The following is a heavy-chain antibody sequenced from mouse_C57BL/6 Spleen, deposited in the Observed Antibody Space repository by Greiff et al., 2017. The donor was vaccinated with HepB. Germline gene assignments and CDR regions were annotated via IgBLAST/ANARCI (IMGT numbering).Heavy chain of an antibody. V-gene: IGHV2-4*01. CDR1: GFSLTSYG. Sequence: VQLQQSGPGLVQPSQSLSITCTVSGFSLTSYGVHWVRQPPGKGLEWLGVIWSGGSTDYNAAFISRLSISKDNSKSQVFFKMNSLQADDTAIYYCATSSLLHCFAYWGQGTLVTVSA. D-gene: IGHD2-10*01. CDR3: ATSSLLHCFAY. CDR2: IWSGGST. J-gene: IGHJ3*01.